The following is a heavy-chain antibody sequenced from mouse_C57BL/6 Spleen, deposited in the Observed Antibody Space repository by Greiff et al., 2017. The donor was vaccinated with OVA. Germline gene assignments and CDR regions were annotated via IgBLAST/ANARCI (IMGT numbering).Heavy chain of an antibody. D-gene: IGHD1-1*01. CDR2: IYPRSGNT. Sequence: VKLQESGAELARPGASVKLSCKASGYTFTSYGISWVKQRTGQGLEWIGEIYPRSGNTYYNEKFKGKATLTADKSSSTAYMELRSLTSEDSAVYFCARDYGTTVGDYFDYWGQGTTLTVSS. CDR3: ARDYGTTVGDYFDY. J-gene: IGHJ2*01. CDR1: GYTFTSYG. V-gene: IGHV1-81*01.